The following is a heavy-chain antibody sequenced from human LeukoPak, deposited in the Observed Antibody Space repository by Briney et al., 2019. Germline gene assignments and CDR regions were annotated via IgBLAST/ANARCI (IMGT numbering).Heavy chain of an antibody. CDR2: IVVGSGNT. J-gene: IGHJ4*02. V-gene: IGHV1-58*02. CDR3: AAEGEPERDSSSSYSPRTY. Sequence: GASVKVSCKASGFTFTSSAMQWVRQARGQRLEWIGWIVVGSGNTNYAQKFQERVTITRDMSTSTAYMELSSLRSEDTAVYYCAAEGEPERDSSSSYSPRTYWGQGTLVTVSS. CDR1: GFTFTSSA. D-gene: IGHD6-6*01.